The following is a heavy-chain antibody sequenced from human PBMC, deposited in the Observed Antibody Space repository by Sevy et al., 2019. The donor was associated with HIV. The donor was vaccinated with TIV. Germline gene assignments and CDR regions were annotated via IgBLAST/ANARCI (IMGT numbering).Heavy chain of an antibody. CDR2: IKQDAGQK. V-gene: IGHV3-7*01. D-gene: IGHD1-26*01. CDR3: ARDDGTNYFHY. Sequence: GGSLRLSCAASGFTFSKYWMGWVRQAPGKGLEWVANIKQDAGQKYYVDSVKGRFTISRDNAKNSLYLQMNSLRAEDTAVYFCARDDGTNYFHYWGQGTLVTVSS. CDR1: GFTFSKYW. J-gene: IGHJ4*02.